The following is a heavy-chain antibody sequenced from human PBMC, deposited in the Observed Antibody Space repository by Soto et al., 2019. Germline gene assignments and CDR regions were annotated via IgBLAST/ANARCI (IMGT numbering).Heavy chain of an antibody. V-gene: IGHV3-30*18. CDR3: AKALGRDFSDFDS. CDR2: ISYDGSNK. J-gene: IGHJ4*02. CDR1: GFTFSSYG. D-gene: IGHD3-10*01. Sequence: GGSLRLSCAASGFTFSSYGMHWVRQAPGKGLEWVAVISYDGSNKYYADSVKGRFTISRDNSRHTLYLQMNSLRAEDTAIYYCAKALGRDFSDFDSWGQGTQVTVSS.